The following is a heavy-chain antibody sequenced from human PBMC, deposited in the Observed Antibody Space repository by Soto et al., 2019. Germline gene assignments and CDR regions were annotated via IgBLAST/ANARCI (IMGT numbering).Heavy chain of an antibody. CDR2: ISYEATTS. CDR1: EFPFSAYA. Sequence: QLVESGGGVVQPGKSLRLSCAASEFPFSAYAMHWVRQSPAKGLEWLAIISYEATTSLYAESVKGRFTISRDNSRNILYLQMNNLRPDDTGVYYCASGPYCSRSGCHSGIYSAFLLWGQGTVVTVSP. J-gene: IGHJ3*01. CDR3: ASGPYCSRSGCHSGIYSAFLL. V-gene: IGHV3-30-3*01. D-gene: IGHD2-2*01.